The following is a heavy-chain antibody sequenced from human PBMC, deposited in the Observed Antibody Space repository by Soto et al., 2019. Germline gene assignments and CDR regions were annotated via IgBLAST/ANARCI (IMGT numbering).Heavy chain of an antibody. CDR2: INAGNGNT. V-gene: IGHV1-3*01. CDR3: ARDFVELGGFDAFDI. J-gene: IGHJ3*02. CDR1: GYTFTSYA. Sequence: ASVKVSCKASGYTFTSYAMHWVRQAPGQRLEWMGWINAGNGNTKYSQKFQGRVTITRDTSASTAYMELSSLRSEDTAVYYCARDFVELGGFDAFDIWGQGTMVTVSS. D-gene: IGHD1-7*01.